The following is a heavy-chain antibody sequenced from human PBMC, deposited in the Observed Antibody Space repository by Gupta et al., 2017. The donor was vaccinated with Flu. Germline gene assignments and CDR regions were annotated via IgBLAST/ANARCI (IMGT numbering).Heavy chain of an antibody. CDR2: INHSGST. V-gene: IGHV4-34*01. J-gene: IGHJ6*02. CDR3: ARGPNIIAAARDYYYYGMDV. CDR1: GGSFSGYY. D-gene: IGHD6-13*01. Sequence: QVQLQQWGAGLLKPSATLSLTCAVYGGSFSGYYWSWIRQPPGKGLEWIGEINHSGSTNYNPSLKSRVTISVDTSKNQFSLKLSSVTAADTAVYYCARGPNIIAAARDYYYYGMDVWGQGTTVTVSS.